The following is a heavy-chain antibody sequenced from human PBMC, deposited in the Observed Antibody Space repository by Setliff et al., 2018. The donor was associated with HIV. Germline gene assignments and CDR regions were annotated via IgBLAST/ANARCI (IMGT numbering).Heavy chain of an antibody. CDR2: IIPIFGTP. CDR3: ARSVWAVVVPTDPAVDAFAI. J-gene: IGHJ3*02. CDR1: GGTFSTYT. V-gene: IGHV1-69*08. D-gene: IGHD2-2*01. Sequence: GASVKVSCKTSGGTFSTYTIAWVRQAPGQGLEWMGRIIPIFGTPNYAQKFQDRVTITADKSTSTVYLDLRSLTSEDTAMYYCARSVWAVVVPTDPAVDAFAIWGQGTMVTVSS.